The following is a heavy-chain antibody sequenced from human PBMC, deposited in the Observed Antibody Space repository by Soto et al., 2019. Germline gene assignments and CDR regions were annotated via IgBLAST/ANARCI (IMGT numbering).Heavy chain of an antibody. CDR3: ARPDYRDYVMFRF. Sequence: SETLSLTCTVSGGSISSSSYYWSWIRQPPGKGLEWIGYIYDSGNTNYNPSLKSRVTISVDTSKNQFSLKLTSVTAADTAVYYCARPDYRDYVMFRFWGQGALVTVSS. CDR1: GGSISSSSYY. D-gene: IGHD4-17*01. CDR2: IYDSGNT. V-gene: IGHV4-61*01. J-gene: IGHJ4*02.